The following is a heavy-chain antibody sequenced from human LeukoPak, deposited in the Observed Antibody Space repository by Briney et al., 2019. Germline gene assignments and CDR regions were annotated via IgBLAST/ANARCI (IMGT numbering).Heavy chain of an antibody. CDR2: ISGSGGST. Sequence: GGSLRLSCAASGFTVRSNYMSWVRQAPGKGLEWVSAISGSGGSTYYADSVKGRFTISRDNSKNTLYLQMNSLRAEDTAVYYCAKYQSGIEYWGQGTLVTVSS. V-gene: IGHV3-23*01. J-gene: IGHJ4*02. CDR3: AKYQSGIEY. D-gene: IGHD6-13*01. CDR1: GFTVRSNY.